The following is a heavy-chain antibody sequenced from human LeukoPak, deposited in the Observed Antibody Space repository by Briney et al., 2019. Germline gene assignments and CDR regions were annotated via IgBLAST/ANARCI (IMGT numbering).Heavy chain of an antibody. Sequence: GGSLRLSCAASGFTFSSYGMHWVRQAPGKGLEWVAFIRYDGSNKYYADSVKGRFTISRDNSKNTLYLQMNSLRAEDTAVYYCAKDPKVKPYYFDYWGQGTLATVSS. CDR2: IRYDGSNK. CDR1: GFTFSSYG. CDR3: AKDPKVKPYYFDY. J-gene: IGHJ4*02. V-gene: IGHV3-30*02. D-gene: IGHD3-22*01.